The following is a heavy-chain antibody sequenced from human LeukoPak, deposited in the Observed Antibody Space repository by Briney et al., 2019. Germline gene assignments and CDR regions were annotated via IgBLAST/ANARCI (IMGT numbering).Heavy chain of an antibody. Sequence: GGSLRLSCAASGFTFDDYAMHWVRHAPGKGLEWVSGISWNSGSIGYADSVKGRFTISRDNAKNSLYLQMNSLRAEDTALYYCAKEMQQWLAAGAFDIWGQGTMVTVSS. CDR3: AKEMQQWLAAGAFDI. D-gene: IGHD6-19*01. CDR1: GFTFDDYA. J-gene: IGHJ3*02. CDR2: ISWNSGSI. V-gene: IGHV3-9*01.